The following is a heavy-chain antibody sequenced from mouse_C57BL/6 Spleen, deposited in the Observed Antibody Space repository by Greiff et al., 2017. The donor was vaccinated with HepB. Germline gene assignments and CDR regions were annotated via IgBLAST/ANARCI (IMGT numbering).Heavy chain of an antibody. D-gene: IGHD2-4*01. V-gene: IGHV1-18*01. Sequence: EVQLQQSGPELVKPGASVKISCKASGYTFTDYNMDWVKQSHGKSLEWIGDINPNNGGTIYNQKFKGTATLTVDKSSSTAYMELRSLTSEDTAVYYCASYDYDGAWFAYWGQGTLVTVSA. CDR2: INPNNGGT. J-gene: IGHJ3*01. CDR3: ASYDYDGAWFAY. CDR1: GYTFTDYN.